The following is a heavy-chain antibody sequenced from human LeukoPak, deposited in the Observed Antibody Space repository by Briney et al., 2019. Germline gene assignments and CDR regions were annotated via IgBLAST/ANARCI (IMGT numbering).Heavy chain of an antibody. CDR1: GYTFTDYA. CDR3: SKGWGKFRFYL. CDR2: INDYSGDT. J-gene: IGHJ4*03. Sequence: VASVKVSCKASGYTFTDYAIRWVRQAPGQGFEWVVGINDYSGDTNHAQRFQARVTMTTDTSTSTAYMELRRLRSDDTAMYYLSKGWGKFRFYLRGQGTLVHGSS. V-gene: IGHV1-18*01. D-gene: IGHD3-3*01.